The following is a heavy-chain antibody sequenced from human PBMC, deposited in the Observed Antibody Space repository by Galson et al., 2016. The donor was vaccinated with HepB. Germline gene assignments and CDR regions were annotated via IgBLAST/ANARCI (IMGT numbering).Heavy chain of an antibody. D-gene: IGHD5-18*01. V-gene: IGHV3-23*01. Sequence: SLRLSCAASTFTFSSYAMSWVRQAPGKGLEWVSTISGSGSTTYYADSAKGRFTVSRDNFKNTLYLQMNSLRAEDTAVYYCAKHLESGYSYGSLDAFYIWGQGTMVTVSS. J-gene: IGHJ3*02. CDR1: TFTFSSYA. CDR2: ISGSGSTT. CDR3: AKHLESGYSYGSLDAFYI.